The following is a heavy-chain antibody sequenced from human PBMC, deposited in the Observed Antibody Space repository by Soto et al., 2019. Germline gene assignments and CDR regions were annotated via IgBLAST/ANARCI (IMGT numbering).Heavy chain of an antibody. CDR2: ISGSGGST. D-gene: IGHD6-13*01. CDR1: GFTFSSYA. Sequence: GGSLRLSCAASGFTFSSYAMSWVRQAPGKGLEWVSAISGSGGSTYYADSVKGRFTISRDNSKNTLYLQMNSLRAEDTAVYYCAKVWRSWQKYYFAYWGQGSLVTVSA. CDR3: AKVWRSWQKYYFAY. V-gene: IGHV3-23*01. J-gene: IGHJ4*02.